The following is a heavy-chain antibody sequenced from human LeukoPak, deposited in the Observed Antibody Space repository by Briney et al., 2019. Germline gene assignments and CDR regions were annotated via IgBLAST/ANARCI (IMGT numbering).Heavy chain of an antibody. Sequence: SETLSLTCTVSGGSISSSSYYWGWIRQPPGKGLEWIGSIYYSGSTYYNPSLKSRVTISVDTSKNQFSLKLSSVTAADTAVYYCARLADGWGFFDYWGQGTLVTVSS. J-gene: IGHJ4*02. CDR1: GGSISSSSYY. D-gene: IGHD3-10*01. V-gene: IGHV4-39*01. CDR3: ARLADGWGFFDY. CDR2: IYYSGST.